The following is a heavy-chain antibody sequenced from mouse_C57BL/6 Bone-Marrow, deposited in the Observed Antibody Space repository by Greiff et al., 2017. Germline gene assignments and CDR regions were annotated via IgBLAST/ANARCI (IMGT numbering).Heavy chain of an antibody. J-gene: IGHJ2*01. CDR3: ANYYGSSYGDY. D-gene: IGHD1-1*01. CDR1: GYTFTSYW. Sequence: QVQLQQPGAELVKPGASVKLSCKASGYTFTSYWMHWVKQRPGQGLEWIGEIDPSDSYTNYNQKFKGKATLTVDTSSSSAYMQRSSLTSEDSAVYYCANYYGSSYGDYWGQGTTLTVSS. V-gene: IGHV1-50*01. CDR2: IDPSDSYT.